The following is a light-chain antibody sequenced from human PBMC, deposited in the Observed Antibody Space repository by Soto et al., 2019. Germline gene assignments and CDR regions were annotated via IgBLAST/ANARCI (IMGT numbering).Light chain of an antibody. V-gene: IGKV1-5*03. CDR1: QSISSW. J-gene: IGKJ1*01. Sequence: DIQMTQSPSTLSASVGDRVIITCRASQSISSWLAWYQQKPGKAPNLLIYRASTLKSGIPSRFSGSGSGTEFTLTISSLQPDDFATYYCQQYDRASWTFGQGTKEEIK. CDR3: QQYDRASWT. CDR2: RAS.